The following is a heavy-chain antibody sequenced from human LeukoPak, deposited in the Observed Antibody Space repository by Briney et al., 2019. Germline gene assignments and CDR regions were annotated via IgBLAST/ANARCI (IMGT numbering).Heavy chain of an antibody. D-gene: IGHD5-24*01. CDR3: ARDDGRVAAFDI. V-gene: IGHV3-48*03. Sequence: GGSLRLSCAASGFTFSSYEMNWDRQAPGKGLEWVSYISSSGSTIYYADSVKGRFTISRDNAKNSLYLQMNSLRAEDTAVYYCARDDGRVAAFDIWGQGTMVTVSS. CDR1: GFTFSSYE. J-gene: IGHJ3*02. CDR2: ISSSGSTI.